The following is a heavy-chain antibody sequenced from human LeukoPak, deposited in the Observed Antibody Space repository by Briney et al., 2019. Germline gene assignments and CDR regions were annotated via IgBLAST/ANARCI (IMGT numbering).Heavy chain of an antibody. CDR3: ASSRIAVAGPDY. CDR1: GYTFTSYY. D-gene: IGHD6-19*01. J-gene: IGHJ4*02. V-gene: IGHV3-30-3*01. CDR2: ISYDGSNK. Sequence: SCKASGYTFTSYYMHWVRQAPGKGLEWVAVISYDGSNKYYADTVQGRFTISRDNSKNTLYLQMNSLRAEDTAVYYCASSRIAVAGPDYWGPRTLVTVSS.